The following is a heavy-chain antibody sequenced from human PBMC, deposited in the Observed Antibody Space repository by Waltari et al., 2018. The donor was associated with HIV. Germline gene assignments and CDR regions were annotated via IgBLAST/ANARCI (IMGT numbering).Heavy chain of an antibody. CDR2: LYMDGTS. Sequence: EVQLVTTGGRLVLPGGSLRLSCIASPLRVRDNYITCVRLSPGTGLEWVSVLYMDGTSHFSDSVRGRFSVSRDSSRNIVFLDMIFLEVEDTALYFCAKGVKLYDPWGQGTQVTVSP. CDR3: AKGVKLYDP. V-gene: IGHV3-53*02. D-gene: IGHD2-15*01. CDR1: PLRVRDNY. J-gene: IGHJ5*02.